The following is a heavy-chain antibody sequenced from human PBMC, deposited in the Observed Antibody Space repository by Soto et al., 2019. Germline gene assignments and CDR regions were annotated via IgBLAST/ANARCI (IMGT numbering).Heavy chain of an antibody. CDR1: GGSFSGYY. V-gene: IGHV4-34*01. D-gene: IGHD2-2*01. CDR2: INHSGST. Sequence: SETLSLTCAVYGGSFSGYYWSWIRQPPGKGLEWIGEINHSGSTNYNPSLKSRVTISVDTSKNQFSLKLSSVTAADTAVYYCARGDIVVVPSARRGMDVWGQGTTVTVSS. J-gene: IGHJ6*02. CDR3: ARGDIVVVPSARRGMDV.